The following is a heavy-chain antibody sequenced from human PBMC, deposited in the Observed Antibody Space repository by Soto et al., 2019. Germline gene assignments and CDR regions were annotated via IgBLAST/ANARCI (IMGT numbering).Heavy chain of an antibody. D-gene: IGHD6-6*01. V-gene: IGHV3-30*18. CDR3: ANAEFSSRGNYFDY. CDR2: ISYGGSNK. CDR1: GFNFSKLG. J-gene: IGHJ4*01. Sequence: GGVLGVSRAGSGFNFSKLGLHRGPQGPGKGVEGVGVISYGGSNKKYADSVKGRFTISRDKSQDTLYLPMNSPRAEDTAVYYCANAEFSSRGNYFDYWGQGTRGTVSS.